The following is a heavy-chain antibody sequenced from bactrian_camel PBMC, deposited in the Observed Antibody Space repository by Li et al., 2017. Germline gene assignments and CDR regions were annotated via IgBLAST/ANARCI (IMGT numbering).Heavy chain of an antibody. CDR2: IDSDGNT. Sequence: HVQLVESGGGSVEAGGSLTLSCRATAGYTCLGWFRQAPGKDREGVVTIDSDGNTEYADSVKGRFTISLDSAKNTLYLQMNDLKPEDTATYYCAAECVGSDYVGEGADFTYWGQGTQVTVS. D-gene: IGHD2*01. J-gene: IGHJ6*01. V-gene: IGHV3S53*01. CDR3: AAECVGSDYVGEGADFTY. CDR1: AGYTC.